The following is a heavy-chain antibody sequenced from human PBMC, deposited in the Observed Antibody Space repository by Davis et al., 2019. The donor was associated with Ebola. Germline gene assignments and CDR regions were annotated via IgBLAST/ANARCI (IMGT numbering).Heavy chain of an antibody. J-gene: IGHJ6*02. CDR3: VKGEYCSMFACYPWYNVMDA. CDR1: GFTLTDYY. Sequence: GASLTISCAASGFTLTDYYISWIRQPPGKGLEWVSPIRRSDTTIYYSDPVKGRFTVSRDNAKDSLSLQMNNLGAEDTAIYYCVKGEYCSMFACYPWYNVMDAWGQGTTVTVSS. CDR2: IRRSDTTI. V-gene: IGHV3-11*01. D-gene: IGHD2-2*01.